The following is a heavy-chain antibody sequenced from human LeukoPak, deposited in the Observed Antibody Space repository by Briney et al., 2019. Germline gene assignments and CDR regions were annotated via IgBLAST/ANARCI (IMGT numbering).Heavy chain of an antibody. D-gene: IGHD5-12*01. Sequence: GGSLRLSCAASGFTFSSYWMSWVRQAPGKGLEWVANIKQDGSEKYYVDPVKGRFTISRDNAKNSLYLQMNSLRAEDTAVYCCARKWLRCRAFDIWGQGTMVTVSS. CDR2: IKQDGSEK. CDR1: GFTFSSYW. CDR3: ARKWLRCRAFDI. J-gene: IGHJ3*02. V-gene: IGHV3-7*01.